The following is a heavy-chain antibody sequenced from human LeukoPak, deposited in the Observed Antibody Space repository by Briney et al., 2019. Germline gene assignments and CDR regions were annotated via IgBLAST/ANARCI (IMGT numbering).Heavy chain of an antibody. CDR2: IPYSGVS. Sequence: PSETLSLTCTVSGGSFSSGSYYWSWIRQPPGRGLEWIGSIPYSGVSYYNPSHKSRVTISVDTSKSQVSLKQSSATAADTAVYYCARRQYQLSTFYYYYGMDVWGQGTTVTVSS. J-gene: IGHJ6*02. D-gene: IGHD2-2*01. V-gene: IGHV4-39*01. CDR1: GGSFSSGSYY. CDR3: ARRQYQLSTFYYYYGMDV.